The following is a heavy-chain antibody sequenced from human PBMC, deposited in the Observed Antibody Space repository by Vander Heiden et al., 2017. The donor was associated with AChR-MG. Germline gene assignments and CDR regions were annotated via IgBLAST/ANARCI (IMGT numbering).Heavy chain of an antibody. CDR1: GFTFSSYW. J-gene: IGHJ6*03. CDR2: INSDGSST. D-gene: IGHD3-3*01. Sequence: EVQLVESGGGLVQPGGSLRLSCAASGFTFSSYWMHWVRQAPGKGLVWVSRINSDGSSTSYADSVKGRFTISRDNAKNTLYLQMNSLRAEDTAVYYCARGATYDFWSGYYYYYYYMDVWGKGTTVTVSS. V-gene: IGHV3-74*01. CDR3: ARGATYDFWSGYYYYYYYMDV.